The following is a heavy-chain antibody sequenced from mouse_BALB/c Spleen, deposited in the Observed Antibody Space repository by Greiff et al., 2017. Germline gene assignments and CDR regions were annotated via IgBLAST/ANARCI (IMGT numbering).Heavy chain of an antibody. Sequence: VQLVESGPGLVAPSQSLSITCTVSGFSLTSYGVHWVRQPPGKGLEWLGVIWAGGSTNYNSALMSRLSISKDNSKSQVFLKMNSLQTDDTAMYYCARAYYYGSSLYAMDCWGQGTSVTVSS. D-gene: IGHD1-1*01. V-gene: IGHV2-9*02. CDR3: ARAYYYGSSLYAMDC. CDR2: IWAGGST. CDR1: GFSLTSYG. J-gene: IGHJ4*01.